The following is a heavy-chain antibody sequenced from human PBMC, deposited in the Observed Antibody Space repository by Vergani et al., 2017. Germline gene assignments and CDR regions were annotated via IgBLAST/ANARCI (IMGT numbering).Heavy chain of an antibody. CDR2: INPSGGST. J-gene: IGHJ6*02. CDR1: GYTFTSYY. V-gene: IGHV1-46*01. CDR3: ARMIAAAGTGLVSGYYYGMDV. D-gene: IGHD6-13*01. Sequence: QVQLVQSGAEVKKPGASVKVSCKASGYTFTSYYMHWVRQAPGQGLEWMGIINPSGGSTSYAQKFQGRVTMTRDTSTSTVYMELSSLRSEDTAVYYCARMIAAAGTGLVSGYYYGMDVWGQGTTVTVSS.